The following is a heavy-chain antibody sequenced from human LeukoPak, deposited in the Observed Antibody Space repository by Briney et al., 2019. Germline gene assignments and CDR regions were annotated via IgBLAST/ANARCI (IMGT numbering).Heavy chain of an antibody. J-gene: IGHJ3*02. V-gene: IGHV4-59*11. Sequence: PSETLSLTCTVSGGSISSHYWSWIRQPPGKGLEWIGYIFYSGNTNYNPSLKSRVTISVGTSKNQFSLKLSSVTAADTAVYFCARDRGTLTAIDAFDIWGRGTVVTVSS. CDR2: IFYSGNT. CDR1: GGSISSHY. D-gene: IGHD1-14*01. CDR3: ARDRGTLTAIDAFDI.